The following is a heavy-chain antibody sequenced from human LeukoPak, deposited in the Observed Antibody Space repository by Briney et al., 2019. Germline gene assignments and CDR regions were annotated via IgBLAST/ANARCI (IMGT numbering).Heavy chain of an antibody. D-gene: IGHD3-22*01. Sequence: GESLRISCKGSGYSFISYWIAWVRQMPGKGLEWMGIIYPGDSDTRYSPSFQGQVTISADKSISTAYLQWSSLKASDTAMYYCARQYYYDSSGSLDYWGQGTLVTVSS. CDR2: IYPGDSDT. J-gene: IGHJ4*02. CDR3: ARQYYYDSSGSLDY. V-gene: IGHV5-51*01. CDR1: GYSFISYW.